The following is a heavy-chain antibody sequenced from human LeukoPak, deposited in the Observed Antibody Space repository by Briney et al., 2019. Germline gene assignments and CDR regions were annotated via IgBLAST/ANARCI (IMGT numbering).Heavy chain of an antibody. D-gene: IGHD3-22*01. CDR3: AGAPIYDSSGYYYEGGVWFDP. J-gene: IGHJ5*02. V-gene: IGHV1-18*01. CDR2: ISAYNGNT. Sequence: GASVKVSCKASGYTFTSYGISWVRQAPGQGLEWMGWISAYNGNTNYAQKLQGRVTMTTDTSTSTAYMELRSLRSDDTAVYYCAGAPIYDSSGYYYEGGVWFDPRGQGTLVTVSS. CDR1: GYTFTSYG.